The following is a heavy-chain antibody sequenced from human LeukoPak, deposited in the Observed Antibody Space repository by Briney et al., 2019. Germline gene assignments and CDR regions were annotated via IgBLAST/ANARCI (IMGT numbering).Heavy chain of an antibody. CDR3: ARHGGTSIDY. CDR2: ISYSGST. J-gene: IGHJ4*02. D-gene: IGHD3-16*01. CDR1: GGSISSYY. V-gene: IGHV4-59*08. Sequence: SETLSLTCTVSGGSISSYYWSWIRQPPGKGLEWIGYISYSGSTNYNPSPKSRVTISVDTSKNQFSLKLSSVTAADTAVYYCARHGGTSIDYWGQGTLVTVSS.